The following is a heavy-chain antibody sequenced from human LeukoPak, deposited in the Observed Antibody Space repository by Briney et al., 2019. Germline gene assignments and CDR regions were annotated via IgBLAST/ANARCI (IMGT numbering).Heavy chain of an antibody. CDR2: IDHRGTA. D-gene: IGHD3-3*01. J-gene: IGHJ4*02. V-gene: IGHV4-34*01. CDR3: AVGITILGVAASFDS. CDR1: GASYNAYY. Sequence: NPSETLSLTCAIYGASYNAYYWSWIRQPPGKGLEWIGDIDHRGTATYNPSLKSRHTISADASKNQFSLKLNSVTDADTAVYYCAVGITILGVAASFDSWGQGNLVIVSS.